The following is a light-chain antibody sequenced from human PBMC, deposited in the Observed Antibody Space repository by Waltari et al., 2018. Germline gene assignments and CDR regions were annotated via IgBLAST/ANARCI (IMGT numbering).Light chain of an antibody. CDR1: SNNVGSYG. V-gene: IGLV1-44*01. Sequence: HSALTQEASVSGTVGQKVTLSWSGNSNNVGSYGVGCYQQISRGVPKIVMFGASLTSWLHDRFSASKSGTTSPLTISGLQPEDEADYYCSTWYSSLSIRVFGGGIRLPVL. CDR2: GA. CDR3: STWYSSLSIRV. J-gene: IGLJ2*01.